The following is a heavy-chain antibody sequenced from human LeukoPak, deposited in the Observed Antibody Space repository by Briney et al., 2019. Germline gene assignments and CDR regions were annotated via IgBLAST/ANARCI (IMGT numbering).Heavy chain of an antibody. Sequence: GGSLRLSCAASGFTFSSYAMHWVRQAPGKGLEWVAVISYDGSNKYYADSVKGRFTISRDNSKNTLYLQMNSLRAEDTAVYYCARGPLYNYDILTGYDYWGQGTLVTVSS. V-gene: IGHV3-30-3*01. CDR2: ISYDGSNK. CDR1: GFTFSSYA. J-gene: IGHJ4*02. D-gene: IGHD3-9*01. CDR3: ARGPLYNYDILTGYDY.